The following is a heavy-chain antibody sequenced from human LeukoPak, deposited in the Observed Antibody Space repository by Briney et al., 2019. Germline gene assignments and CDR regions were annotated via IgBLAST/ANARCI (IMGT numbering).Heavy chain of an antibody. D-gene: IGHD3-9*01. CDR1: GFTFPSYW. CDR2: VKHDGSER. J-gene: IGHJ3*01. CDR3: ARGPGRVAVPATGSFDL. V-gene: IGHV3-7*03. Sequence: PRGSLRLSCVASGFTFPSYWMSWVRQAPGKGLEWVANVKHDGSERYYVDSVKGRFTISRDDAKKSVYLQMTSLRAEDTALYYCARGPGRVAVPATGSFDLLGQGTMVTVS.